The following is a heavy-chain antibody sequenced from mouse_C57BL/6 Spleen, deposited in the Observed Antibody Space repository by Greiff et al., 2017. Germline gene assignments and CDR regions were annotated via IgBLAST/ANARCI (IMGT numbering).Heavy chain of an antibody. CDR1: GYTFTSYW. D-gene: IGHD1-1*01. J-gene: IGHJ4*01. V-gene: IGHV1-64*01. Sequence: QVQLQQPGAELVKPGASVKLSCKASGYTFTSYWMHWVKQRPGQGLEWIGMIHPNSGSTNYNEKFKSKATLTVDKSSSTAYMQLSSLTSEDSAVCYCARSQSPYYGSSYGAMDYWSQGTSVTVSS. CDR3: ARSQSPYYGSSYGAMDY. CDR2: IHPNSGST.